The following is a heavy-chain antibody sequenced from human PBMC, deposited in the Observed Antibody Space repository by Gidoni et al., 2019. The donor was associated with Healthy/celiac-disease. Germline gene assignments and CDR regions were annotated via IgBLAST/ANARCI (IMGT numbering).Heavy chain of an antibody. CDR2: IYYSGST. Sequence: QVPLQESGPGLVKPSQTLSLTCTVTGCSLSSGGSYWSWIRQHPGKGLEWIGYIYYSGSTYYNPSLKSRVTISVDTSKNQFSLKLSSVTAADTAVYYCARLEPIVVVPAAIGWFDPWGQGTLVTVSS. J-gene: IGHJ5*02. CDR3: ARLEPIVVVPAAIGWFDP. D-gene: IGHD2-2*01. CDR1: GCSLSSGGSY. V-gene: IGHV4-31*03.